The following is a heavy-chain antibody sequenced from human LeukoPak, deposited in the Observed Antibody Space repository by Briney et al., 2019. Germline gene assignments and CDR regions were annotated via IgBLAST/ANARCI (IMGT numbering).Heavy chain of an antibody. CDR3: ARVYYDSSGYYYFDY. CDR2: IYYSGST. Sequence: SETLPLTCTVSGGSISSYYWSWIRQPPGKGLEWIGYIYYSGSTSYNPSLKSRATISVDTSKNQFSLKLSSVTAADTAVYYCARVYYDSSGYYYFDYWGQGTLVTVSS. D-gene: IGHD3-22*01. J-gene: IGHJ4*02. CDR1: GGSISSYY. V-gene: IGHV4-59*01.